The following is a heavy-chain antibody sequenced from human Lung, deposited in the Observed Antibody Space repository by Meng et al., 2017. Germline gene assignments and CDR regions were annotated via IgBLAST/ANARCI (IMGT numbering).Heavy chain of an antibody. D-gene: IGHD3-16*02. CDR1: GASINNGDYY. CDR3: AKEGYDARLVLGEFSLVGYGMDV. Sequence: SETLSLTCTVSGASINNGDYYWSWIRQPAGKGLEWIGRIYTTGDTNYNPSLKNRVTISIDTSKNQFSLKLTSVTAADPAVYYCAKEGYDARLVLGEFSLVGYGMDVWGQGTTVTVSS. CDR2: IYTTGDT. V-gene: IGHV4-61*02. J-gene: IGHJ6*02.